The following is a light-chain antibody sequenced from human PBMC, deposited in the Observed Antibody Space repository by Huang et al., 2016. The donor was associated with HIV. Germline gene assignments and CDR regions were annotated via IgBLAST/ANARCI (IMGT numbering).Light chain of an antibody. Sequence: DIQMNQSPSSLSASVGDRVIITCRASQSIIKYLNWYQQMPGKAPKLLIYGAHTLQDEDTSRFSGSGSGTELTLTISSLQPEDAAMYYCQQSYRIPRTFGQGTSLEI. V-gene: IGKV1-39*01. CDR3: QQSYRIPRT. CDR2: GAH. J-gene: IGKJ2*02. CDR1: QSIIKY.